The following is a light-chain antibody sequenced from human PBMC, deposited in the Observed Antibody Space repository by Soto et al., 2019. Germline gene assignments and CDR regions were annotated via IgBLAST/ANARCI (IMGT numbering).Light chain of an antibody. CDR2: NND. CDR1: SSNIGAGHH. CDR3: HAYGTSLSEVL. J-gene: IGLJ2*01. Sequence: QSVLTQPPSVSGAPGQRVTVSCTGSSSNIGAGHHVHWYQQLPGTAPKLLIYNNDNRPSGVPDRFSGSKSGTSASLASSGLQAEDEADYYCHAYGTSLSEVLFGGGTKLTVL. V-gene: IGLV1-40*01.